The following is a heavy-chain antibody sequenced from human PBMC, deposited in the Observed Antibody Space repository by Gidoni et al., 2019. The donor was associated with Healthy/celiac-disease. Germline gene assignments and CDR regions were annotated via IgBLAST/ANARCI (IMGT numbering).Heavy chain of an antibody. CDR1: GGSISSYY. CDR2: IYYSGST. CDR3: ARAEGPSSWGWYFDL. V-gene: IGHV4-59*01. Sequence: QVQLQESGPGLVKPSETLSLTCTVSGGSISSYYWSWIRQPPGKGLEWIGYIYYSGSTNYNPSLKSRVTISVDTSKNQFSLKLSSVTAADTAVYYCARAEGPSSWGWYFDLWGRGTLVTVSS. D-gene: IGHD3-16*01. J-gene: IGHJ2*01.